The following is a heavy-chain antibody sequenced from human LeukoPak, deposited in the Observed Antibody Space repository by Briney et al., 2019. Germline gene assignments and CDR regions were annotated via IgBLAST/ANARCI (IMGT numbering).Heavy chain of an antibody. CDR2: ISGSGGST. CDR1: GFTFSSYA. D-gene: IGHD6-19*01. CDR3: AKDPYTSIAVAGPLDY. V-gene: IGHV3-23*01. Sequence: GGSLRLSCAASGFTFSSYAMSWVRQAPGKGLEWVSAISGSGGSTYYADSVKGRFTISRDNSKNTLYLQMNSRRAEDTAVYYCAKDPYTSIAVAGPLDYWGQGTLVTVSS. J-gene: IGHJ4*02.